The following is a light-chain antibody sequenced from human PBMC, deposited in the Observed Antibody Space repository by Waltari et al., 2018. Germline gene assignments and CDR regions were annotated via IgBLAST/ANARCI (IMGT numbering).Light chain of an antibody. Sequence: QAALTQPPSVSGSPGPSVTLSFTGTNSNIGGYTYFSGNQQHPGKAPILMIYDVSKRPSGVSDRFSGSKSGNTASLTISGLQAEDEADYYCSSYAGSNTLFGGGTRLTVL. V-gene: IGLV2-8*01. CDR2: DVS. CDR3: SSYAGSNTL. J-gene: IGLJ2*01. CDR1: NSNIGGYTY.